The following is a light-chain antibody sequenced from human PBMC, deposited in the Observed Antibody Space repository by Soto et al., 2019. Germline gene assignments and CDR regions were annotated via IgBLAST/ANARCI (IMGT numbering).Light chain of an antibody. CDR3: QQYNSYPLK. Sequence: DIQMTQSPSSLSASVGDRVTITCRASQGIGNFLAWIQQKPGKAPKSLFYAASSLQSGVPSKFSGSGSGTDFTLTISSLQPDDSASYYCQQYNSYPLKFGQGTKVEIK. J-gene: IGKJ1*01. V-gene: IGKV1-16*02. CDR1: QGIGNF. CDR2: AAS.